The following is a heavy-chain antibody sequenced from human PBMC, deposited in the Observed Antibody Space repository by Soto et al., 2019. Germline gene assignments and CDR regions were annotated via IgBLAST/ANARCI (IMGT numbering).Heavy chain of an antibody. V-gene: IGHV3-23*01. CDR1: GFTFSSYA. CDR2: ISGSGGST. D-gene: IGHD4-17*01. J-gene: IGHJ4*02. Sequence: EVQLLESGGGLVQPGGSLRLSCAASGFTFSSYAMSWVRQAPGKGLEWVSAISGSGGSTYYADSVKGRFTISRDNSTNTLYLQMNSLRAEDTAVYYCVKGFGRPYDYGDYYFDYWGQGTLVTVSS. CDR3: VKGFGRPYDYGDYYFDY.